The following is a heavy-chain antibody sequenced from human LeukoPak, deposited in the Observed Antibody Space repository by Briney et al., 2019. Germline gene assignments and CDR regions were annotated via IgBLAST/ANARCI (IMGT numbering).Heavy chain of an antibody. D-gene: IGHD4-11*01. V-gene: IGHV4-59*01. Sequence: SETLSLTCTVSGGSISSYYWSWIRQPPGKGLEWIGYIYYSGSSNYNPSLKSRVTISVDTSKNQFSLKLSSVTAADTAVYYCARTTTVTTSPFSYYYYYMDVWGKGTTVTVSS. CDR1: GGSISSYY. CDR3: ARTTTVTTSPFSYYYYYMDV. CDR2: IYYSGSS. J-gene: IGHJ6*03.